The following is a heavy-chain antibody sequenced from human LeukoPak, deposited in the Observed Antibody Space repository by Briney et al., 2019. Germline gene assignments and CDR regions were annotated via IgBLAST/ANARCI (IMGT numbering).Heavy chain of an antibody. CDR2: IGGSGGST. CDR3: AREAAHFDC. Sequence: GGSLRLSCAASGLTFSTFAMSWVRHAPGKGLEWVSVIGGSGGSTHYAESVKGRFTISRDNSQNTLYLQTNSLRAEDTAVYYCAREAAHFDCWGQGTLVTVSS. D-gene: IGHD6-6*01. V-gene: IGHV3-23*01. CDR1: GLTFSTFA. J-gene: IGHJ4*02.